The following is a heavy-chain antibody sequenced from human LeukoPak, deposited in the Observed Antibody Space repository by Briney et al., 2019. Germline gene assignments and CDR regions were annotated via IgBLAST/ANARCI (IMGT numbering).Heavy chain of an antibody. D-gene: IGHD2-15*01. CDR3: ARFSPSVVDAFDI. Sequence: LRLSCAASGFTVSFNYMRWIRQHPGKGLEWIGYIYYSGSTYYNPSLKSRVTISVDTSKNQFSLKLSSVTAADTAVYYCARFSPSVVDAFDIWGQGTMVTVSS. CDR1: GFTVSFNY. J-gene: IGHJ3*02. CDR2: IYYSGST. V-gene: IGHV4-31*02.